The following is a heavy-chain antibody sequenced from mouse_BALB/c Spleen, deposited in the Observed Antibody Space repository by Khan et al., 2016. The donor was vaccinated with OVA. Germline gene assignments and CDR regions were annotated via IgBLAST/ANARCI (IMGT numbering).Heavy chain of an antibody. Sequence: VQLKESGPGLVAPSQSLSITCTVSGFSLTSYGVHWVRQPPGKGLEWLVVIWSDGSTNYNSVLKSRLSISKDNSTSQVFLKMNSLQTDDTAIYXGARWFDGYSSLYAMDYWGQGTTVTVSS. CDR2: IWSDGST. V-gene: IGHV2-6*02. CDR1: GFSLTSYG. CDR3: ARWFDGYSSLYAMDY. J-gene: IGHJ4*01. D-gene: IGHD2-3*01.